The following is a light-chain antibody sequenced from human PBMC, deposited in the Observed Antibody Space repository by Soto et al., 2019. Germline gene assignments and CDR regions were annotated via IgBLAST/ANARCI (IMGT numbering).Light chain of an antibody. Sequence: IQKTQAPSTLSASVGDRVTITCRASQTISSWLAWYQQKPGKVPKLLIFHASNLESGVPSRFSGSGSGTEFTLTISSLQPDDFATYYCQQYNSYPWTFGQGTKV. CDR1: QTISSW. CDR2: HAS. J-gene: IGKJ1*01. V-gene: IGKV1-5*01. CDR3: QQYNSYPWT.